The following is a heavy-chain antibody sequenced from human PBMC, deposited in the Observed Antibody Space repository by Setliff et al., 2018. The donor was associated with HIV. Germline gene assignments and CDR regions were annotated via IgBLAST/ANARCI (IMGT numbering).Heavy chain of an antibody. CDR3: ARDPTIPSPDYFDH. V-gene: IGHV3-30*04. Sequence: PGGSLRLSCVASGFTFGDHAMHWVRQAPGKGLEWVAVISSDGRSTTNADAVKGRFTISRDNSKNTVYLQMNSLKTEDTAIYYCARDPTIPSPDYFDHWGQGTLVTVSS. CDR1: GFTFGDHA. J-gene: IGHJ4*02. CDR2: ISSDGRST. D-gene: IGHD4-4*01.